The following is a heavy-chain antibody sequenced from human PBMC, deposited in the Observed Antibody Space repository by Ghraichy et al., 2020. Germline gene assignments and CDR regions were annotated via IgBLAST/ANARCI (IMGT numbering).Heavy chain of an antibody. D-gene: IGHD6-19*01. V-gene: IGHV3-23*01. CDR1: GFPFSYFA. CDR2: ITGSGGTT. Sequence: GGSLRLSCSASGFPFSYFAMGWVRQAPGKGLEWVSAITGSGGTTYYADSVKGRFTISRDNSKNTLYLQMNSLRADDTAVYYCAKDPRTSGWYFSLDYWGQGTLVTVSS. CDR3: AKDPRTSGWYFSLDY. J-gene: IGHJ4*02.